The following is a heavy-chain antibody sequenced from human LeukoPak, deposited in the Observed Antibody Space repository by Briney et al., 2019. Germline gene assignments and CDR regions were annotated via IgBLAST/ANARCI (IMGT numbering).Heavy chain of an antibody. D-gene: IGHD5-24*01. Sequence: PSETLSLTCTVSGASIKSYHWSWIRQPPGKGLEYIGYIYYSGTTNYNPSLESRVVMSLDTSKNQISLQLSSVTAADTAVYYCARGRDGYSHWGQGTLVTVSS. CDR1: GASIKSYH. J-gene: IGHJ4*02. CDR3: ARGRDGYSH. CDR2: IYYSGTT. V-gene: IGHV4-59*08.